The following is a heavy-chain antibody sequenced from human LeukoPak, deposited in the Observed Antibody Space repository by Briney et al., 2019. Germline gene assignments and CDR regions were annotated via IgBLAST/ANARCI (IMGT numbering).Heavy chain of an antibody. Sequence: GGSLRLSCAASGFTFSSYWMSWVRQAPGKGLEWVANIKQDGSEKYYVDSVKGRFTISRDNSKNTLYLQMNSLRAEDTAVYYCAKDSGSYHEDYWGQGTLVTVSS. CDR1: GFTFSSYW. V-gene: IGHV3-7*01. CDR2: IKQDGSEK. CDR3: AKDSGSYHEDY. J-gene: IGHJ4*02. D-gene: IGHD1-26*01.